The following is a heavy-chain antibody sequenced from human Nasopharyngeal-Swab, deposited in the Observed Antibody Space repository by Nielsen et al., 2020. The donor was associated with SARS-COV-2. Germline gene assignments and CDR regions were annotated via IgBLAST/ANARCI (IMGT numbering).Heavy chain of an antibody. D-gene: IGHD2-2*01. Sequence: SVKVSCKASGGTFSSYAISWVRQAPGQGLEWMRGIIPIFGTANYAQKFQGRVTITADESTSTAYMELSSLRSEDTAVYYCARVVPAALGGMDVWGQGATVTVSS. CDR3: ARVVPAALGGMDV. V-gene: IGHV1-69*13. J-gene: IGHJ6*02. CDR2: IIPIFGTA. CDR1: GGTFSSYA.